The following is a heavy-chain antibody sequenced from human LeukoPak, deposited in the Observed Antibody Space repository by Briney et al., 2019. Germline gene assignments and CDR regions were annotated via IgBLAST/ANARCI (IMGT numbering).Heavy chain of an antibody. CDR1: GYSISSYY. V-gene: IGHV4-59*01. CDR2: IYYSGST. J-gene: IGHJ6*03. Sequence: SETLSLTCTVSGYSISSYYWSWIRQPPGKGLEWIGYIYYSGSTYYNPSLRSRVTISVDTSKNQFSLKLSSVTAADTAVYYCARSSEGRYYYDSSGFSYYYYYMDVWSKGTTVTISS. D-gene: IGHD3-22*01. CDR3: ARSSEGRYYYDSSGFSYYYYYMDV.